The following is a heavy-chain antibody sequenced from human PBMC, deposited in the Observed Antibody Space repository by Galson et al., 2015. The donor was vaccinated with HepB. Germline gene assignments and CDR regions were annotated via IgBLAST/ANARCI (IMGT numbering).Heavy chain of an antibody. V-gene: IGHV1-69*13. Sequence: SVKVSCKASGGTFNYYGISWVRQAPGQGLEWMGGIIPIYETTNYAQNFQGRVTITADESTSTAYMELSSLRFEDTALYFCARDPGYTGSAAGNARYMYGMDVWGRGTTVTVSS. CDR2: IIPIYETT. CDR1: GGTFNYYG. CDR3: ARDPGYTGSAAGNARYMYGMDV. J-gene: IGHJ6*02. D-gene: IGHD5-12*01.